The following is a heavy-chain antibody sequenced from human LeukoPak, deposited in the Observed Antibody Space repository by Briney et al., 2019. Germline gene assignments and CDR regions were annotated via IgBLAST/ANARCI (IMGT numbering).Heavy chain of an antibody. Sequence: GGSLRLSCAASGFTFSSFAMSWVRQAPGKGLEWVSSVSDSDENTYYADSVKGRFTVSRDNSKNTLFLQMNSLRAEDTAVYYCAKDGGLWVSAHWGDSWGRGTLVTVSS. J-gene: IGHJ4*02. CDR1: GFTFSSFA. D-gene: IGHD7-27*01. V-gene: IGHV3-23*01. CDR3: AKDGGLWVSAHWGDS. CDR2: VSDSDENT.